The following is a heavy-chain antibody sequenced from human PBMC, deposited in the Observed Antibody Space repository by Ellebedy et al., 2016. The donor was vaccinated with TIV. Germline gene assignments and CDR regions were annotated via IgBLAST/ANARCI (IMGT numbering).Heavy chain of an antibody. CDR1: GYSFSTYW. V-gene: IGHV5-51*01. CDR3: ARLHRDYGDFLDAFDF. D-gene: IGHD4-17*01. CDR2: IYPGDSDT. J-gene: IGHJ3*01. Sequence: GESLKISCKASGYSFSTYWIGWVRQMPGKGLEWMGIIYPGDSDTRNSPSFEGNVTISADESISTAYLHWSSLKASDTAIYYCARLHRDYGDFLDAFDFWGQGTMVTVSS.